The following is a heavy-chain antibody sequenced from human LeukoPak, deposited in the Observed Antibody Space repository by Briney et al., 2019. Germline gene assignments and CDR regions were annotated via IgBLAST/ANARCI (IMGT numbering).Heavy chain of an antibody. CDR3: ARDPPGYYYYMDV. CDR2: IIPIFGTA. V-gene: IGHV1-69*05. Sequence: SVKVSCKASGGTFSSYAISWVRQAPGQGLDWMGRIIPIFGTANYAQKFQGRVTITTDESTSTAYMELSSLRSEDTAVYYCARDPPGYYYYMDVWGKGTTVTVSS. CDR1: GGTFSSYA. J-gene: IGHJ6*03.